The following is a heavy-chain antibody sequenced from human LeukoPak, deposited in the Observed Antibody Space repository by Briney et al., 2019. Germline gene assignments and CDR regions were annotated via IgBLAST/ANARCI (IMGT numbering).Heavy chain of an antibody. CDR1: GGSISYFY. CDR3: ARDLELERDRWNYFES. Sequence: KPSETLSLTCTVSGGSISYFYWSWVRQPPGKGLEWIGYIFYSGSTKYNPSLKNRVTISLDTSKNQISLKLSSVNAADTAVYYCARDLELERDRWNYFESWGQGTLVTVSS. D-gene: IGHD1-1*01. CDR2: IFYSGST. J-gene: IGHJ4*02. V-gene: IGHV4-59*01.